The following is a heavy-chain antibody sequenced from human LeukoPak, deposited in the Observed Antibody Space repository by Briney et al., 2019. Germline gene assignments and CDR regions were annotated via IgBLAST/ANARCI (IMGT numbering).Heavy chain of an antibody. V-gene: IGHV3-30*02. CDR3: AKDMEDSSAWYFDY. CDR2: IRYDGSNK. J-gene: IGHJ4*02. D-gene: IGHD3-22*01. CDR1: GFTFNSYG. Sequence: GGSLRPSCAASGFTFNSYGMHWVRQAPGKGLEWVAFIRYDGSNKYYADSVKGRFTISRDNSKNTLYLQMNSLRAEDTAVYYCAKDMEDSSAWYFDYWGQGTLVTVSS.